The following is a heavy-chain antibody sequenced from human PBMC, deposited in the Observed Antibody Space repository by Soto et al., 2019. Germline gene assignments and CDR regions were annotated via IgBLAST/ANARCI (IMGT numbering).Heavy chain of an antibody. V-gene: IGHV3-30-3*01. Sequence: SLRLSCAASGFTFSSYAMHWVRQAPGKGLEWVAVISYDGSNKYYADSVKGRFTISRDNSKNTLYLQMNSLRAEDTAVYYCARDQVDTAMAPYYYYYGMDVWGQGTTVTVSS. J-gene: IGHJ6*02. CDR1: GFTFSSYA. CDR2: ISYDGSNK. D-gene: IGHD5-18*01. CDR3: ARDQVDTAMAPYYYYYGMDV.